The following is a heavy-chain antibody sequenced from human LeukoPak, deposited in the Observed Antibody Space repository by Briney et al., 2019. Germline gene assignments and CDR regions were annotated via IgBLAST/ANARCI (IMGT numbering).Heavy chain of an antibody. V-gene: IGHV3-53*01. CDR1: GFTVSSNY. Sequence: GGSLRLSCAASGFTVSSNYMNWVRQAPGKGLEWVSVIYGGGNIYYADSVEGRFTISRDNSKNTLYLQMNSLRAEDTAVYYCARGAGYNYPYYFDYWGQGTLVTVSS. D-gene: IGHD5-24*01. CDR2: IYGGGNI. J-gene: IGHJ4*02. CDR3: ARGAGYNYPYYFDY.